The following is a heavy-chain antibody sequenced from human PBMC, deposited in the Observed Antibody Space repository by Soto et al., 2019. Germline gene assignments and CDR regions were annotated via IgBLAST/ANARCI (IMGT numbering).Heavy chain of an antibody. D-gene: IGHD5-18*01. Sequence: PGESLKISCNGSGYSFTSYWISWVRQMPGKGLEWMGRIDPSDSYTNYSPSFQGHVTISADKSISTAYLQWSSLKASDTAMYYCARSPTAMVTVVTYNWFDPWGQGTLVTVSS. CDR2: IDPSDSYT. CDR3: ARSPTAMVTVVTYNWFDP. CDR1: GYSFTSYW. V-gene: IGHV5-10-1*01. J-gene: IGHJ5*02.